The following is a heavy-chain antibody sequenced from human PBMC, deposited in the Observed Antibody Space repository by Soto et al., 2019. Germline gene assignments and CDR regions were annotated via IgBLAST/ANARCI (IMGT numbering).Heavy chain of an antibody. CDR3: ARDSHDSSGYCLSFDY. D-gene: IGHD3-22*01. J-gene: IGHJ4*02. Sequence: GASVKVSCKASGYTFTSYYMHWVRQAPGQGLEWMGIINPSGGSTSYAQKFQGRVTMTRDTSTSTVYMELSSLRSEDTAVYYCARDSHDSSGYCLSFDYWGQGTLVTVSS. CDR1: GYTFTSYY. V-gene: IGHV1-46*01. CDR2: INPSGGST.